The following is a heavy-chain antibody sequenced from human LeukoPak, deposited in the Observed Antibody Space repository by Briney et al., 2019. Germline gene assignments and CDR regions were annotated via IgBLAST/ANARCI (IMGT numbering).Heavy chain of an antibody. CDR1: GITFSNVW. CDR2: IKSKSDGGAA. V-gene: IGHV3-15*01. J-gene: IGHJ4*02. CDR3: TTEWIQLFDF. Sequence: PGGSLRLSCAASGITFSNVWMSWVRQFPGKGLEWVGRIKSKSDGGAAEFTAPVRGRFTISRDDAKNTLYLQMNSLKTEDTAVYYCTTEWIQLFDFWGQGTLVTVSS. D-gene: IGHD5-18*01.